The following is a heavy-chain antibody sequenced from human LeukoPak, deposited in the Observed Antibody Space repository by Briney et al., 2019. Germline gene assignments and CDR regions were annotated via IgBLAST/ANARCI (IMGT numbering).Heavy chain of an antibody. CDR3: ARRSSGSYSVGGYYYYMDV. J-gene: IGHJ6*03. CDR1: GYSFTSYW. V-gene: IGHV5-51*01. Sequence: GESLKISCKGSGYSFTSYWIGWVRQMPGKGLEWMGIIYPGDSDTRHSPSFQGQVTISADKSISTAYLQWSSLKASDTAMYYCARRSSGSYSVGGYYYYMDVWGKGTTVTVSS. CDR2: IYPGDSDT. D-gene: IGHD1-26*01.